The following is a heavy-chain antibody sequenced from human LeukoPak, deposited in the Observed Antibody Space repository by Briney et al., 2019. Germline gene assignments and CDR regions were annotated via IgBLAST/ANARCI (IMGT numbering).Heavy chain of an antibody. J-gene: IGHJ4*02. CDR1: GSSISSGYY. Sequence: SEILSLTCTVSGSSISSGYYWGWIRQPPGKGLEWIGSIHHSGNTYFNPSLRSRVTISVDTSKNQFSLKLSSVTAADTAVYYCATVTDSSGWYEDYWGQGTLVTVSS. CDR2: IHHSGNT. D-gene: IGHD6-19*01. V-gene: IGHV4-38-2*02. CDR3: ATVTDSSGWYEDY.